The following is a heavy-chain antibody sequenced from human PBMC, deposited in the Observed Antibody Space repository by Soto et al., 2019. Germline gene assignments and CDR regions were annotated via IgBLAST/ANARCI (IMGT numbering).Heavy chain of an antibody. J-gene: IGHJ5*01. CDR1: GYTFTSYD. V-gene: IGHV1-8*01. Sequence: TSVKVSCKASGYTFTSYDINWVRQATGQRLEWMGWINAGNANTGYAQKFQGRVTMTRSTSISTAYMELSSLTSEDTAVYYCTGGPPNWGFDSWGQGTPVTVSS. D-gene: IGHD7-27*01. CDR3: TGGPPNWGFDS. CDR2: INAGNANT.